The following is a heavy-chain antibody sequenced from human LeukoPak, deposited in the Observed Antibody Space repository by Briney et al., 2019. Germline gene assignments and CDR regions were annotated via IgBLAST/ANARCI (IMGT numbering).Heavy chain of an antibody. CDR1: GFPFSSYA. V-gene: IGHV3-33*01. Sequence: GESLRLSCAASGFPFSSYAMHWVRQAPGKGLQWVAVIWYDGNDKYYADFVKGRFTISRDNSKNTVYLQMNSLRAEDTAVYYCARSLTPYDSSGFPCDYWGQGTLVTVSS. J-gene: IGHJ4*02. CDR2: IWYDGNDK. D-gene: IGHD3-22*01. CDR3: ARSLTPYDSSGFPCDY.